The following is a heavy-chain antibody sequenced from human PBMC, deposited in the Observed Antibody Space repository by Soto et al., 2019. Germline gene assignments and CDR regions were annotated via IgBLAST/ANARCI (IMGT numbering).Heavy chain of an antibody. CDR2: IYYSGST. CDR1: GGSLSSYD. J-gene: IGHJ6*03. V-gene: IGHV4-59*08. CDR3: ARLKAAYYYYYMDV. Sequence: LETLGLTCTGSGGSLSSYDWSWIRQPPGKGLEWIGYIYYSGSTNYNPSLKSRVTISVDTSKNQFSLKLSSVTAADTAVYYCARLKAAYYYYYMDVWGKGTTVTVSS. D-gene: IGHD2-15*01.